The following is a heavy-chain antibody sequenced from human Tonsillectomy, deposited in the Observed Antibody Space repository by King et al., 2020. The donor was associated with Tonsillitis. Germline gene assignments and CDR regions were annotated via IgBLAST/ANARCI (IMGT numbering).Heavy chain of an antibody. Sequence: VQLVETGGGLVKPGGSLRLSCAASGFTFSNAWMSWVRQAPGKGLEWVGRIKSKTDGGTTDYAAPVKGRFTISRDDSKNTLYLKMNSLKTEDTAVYYCTNLHTDILTEYYIADYWGQGNLVTVSS. CDR3: TNLHTDILTEYYIADY. CDR1: GFTFSNAW. CDR2: IKSKTDGGTT. D-gene: IGHD3-9*01. V-gene: IGHV3-15*01. J-gene: IGHJ4*02.